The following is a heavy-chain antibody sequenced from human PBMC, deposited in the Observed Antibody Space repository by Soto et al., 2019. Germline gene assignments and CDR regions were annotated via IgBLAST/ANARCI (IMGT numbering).Heavy chain of an antibody. Sequence: ASVKVSCKASGYTFTTYGFNWVRQAPGQGLEWMGWISPYNGDTNYAQNFQGRVTLTTDTSTSTAYMELRSLTSDDTAVYYCARTPRGQMLVLEAATRFDYWGQGTLVIVSS. J-gene: IGHJ4*02. D-gene: IGHD2-15*01. V-gene: IGHV1-18*04. CDR2: ISPYNGDT. CDR3: ARTPRGQMLVLEAATRFDY. CDR1: GYTFTTYG.